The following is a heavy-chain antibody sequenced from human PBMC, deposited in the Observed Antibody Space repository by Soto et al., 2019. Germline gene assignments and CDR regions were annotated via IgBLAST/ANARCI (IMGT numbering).Heavy chain of an antibody. J-gene: IGHJ4*02. CDR3: ARDRGSGRYYFDY. CDR2: IKQYGSEK. Sequence: PRRSLRLSCASSGFTFSSYWMSWVRQAPGKGLEWVANIKQYGSEKYYVDSVKGRFTISRDNAKNSLYLQMNSLRAEDTAVYYCARDRGSGRYYFDYWGQGTLVTVSS. CDR1: GFTFSSYW. D-gene: IGHD3-10*01. V-gene: IGHV3-7*01.